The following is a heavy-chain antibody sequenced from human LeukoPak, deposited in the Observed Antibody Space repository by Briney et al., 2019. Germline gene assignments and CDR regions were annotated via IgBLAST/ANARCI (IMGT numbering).Heavy chain of an antibody. V-gene: IGHV4-59*08. CDR1: GGSISSYY. J-gene: IGHJ4*02. D-gene: IGHD6-13*01. CDR2: IYYSGST. CDR3: ARQGSSSPPFFGPTYYFDY. Sequence: VKPSETLSLTCTVSGGSISSYYWSWIRQPPGKGLEWIGYIYYSGSTNYNPSLKSRVTISVDTSKNQFSLKLSSVTAADTAVYYCARQGSSSPPFFGPTYYFDYWGQGTLVTVSS.